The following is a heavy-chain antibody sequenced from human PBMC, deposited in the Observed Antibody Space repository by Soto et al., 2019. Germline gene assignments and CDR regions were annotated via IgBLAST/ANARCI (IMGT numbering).Heavy chain of an antibody. V-gene: IGHV4-59*01. D-gene: IGHD2-15*01. CDR2: IDYSGRT. CDR3: AGKRGYCRGSSTPGVDNY. CDR1: GFSIPKDQ. Sequence: SDTLSVTCSVSGFSIPKDQGSWRWQPTGKRLEWIGYIDYSGRTSYNRYLKSRVTISVDPSKDEFYLKLSSVNGAVSAVYYCAGKRGYCRGSSTPGVDNYWGQRTLVT. J-gene: IGHJ4*02.